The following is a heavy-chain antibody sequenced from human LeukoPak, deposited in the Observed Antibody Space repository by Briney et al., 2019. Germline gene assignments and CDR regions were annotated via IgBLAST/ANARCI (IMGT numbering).Heavy chain of an antibody. V-gene: IGHV4-59*01. CDR2: IYYSGST. CDR1: GGSISSYY. CDR3: ARSSRLAPRILRFDP. J-gene: IGHJ5*02. Sequence: PSETLSLTCTVSGGSISSYYWSWTRQPPGKGLEWIGYIYYSGSTNYNPSLKSRVTISVDTSKNQFSLKLSSVTAADTAVYYCARSSRLAPRILRFDPWGQGTLVPVSS. D-gene: IGHD3-16*01.